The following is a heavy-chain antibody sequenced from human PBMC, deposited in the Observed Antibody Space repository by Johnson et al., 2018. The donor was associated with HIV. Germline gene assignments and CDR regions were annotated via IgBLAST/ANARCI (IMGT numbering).Heavy chain of an antibody. CDR2: ISYDGSNK. D-gene: IGHD2-2*02. CDR1: GFTFSSYA. J-gene: IGHJ3*02. Sequence: QMLLVESGGGVVQPGRSLRLSCAASGFTFSSYAMHWVRQAPGKGLERVAVISYDGSNKYYADSVQGRFTISRDNSKNTLYLQMNSLRAEDTAVYYCARDRVPAAIGLAYRGAFDIWGQGTMVTVSS. CDR3: ARDRVPAAIGLAYRGAFDI. V-gene: IGHV3-30*04.